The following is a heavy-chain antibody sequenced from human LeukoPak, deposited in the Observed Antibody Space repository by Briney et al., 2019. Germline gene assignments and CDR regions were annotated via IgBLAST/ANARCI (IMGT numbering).Heavy chain of an antibody. CDR2: ISTRGGGI. Sequence: GGSLRLSCAASGFMFSNHAMSWVRQAPGKGLEWVSGISTRGGGIYYAESVKGRFTISRDNSKNTLYLQMKSLRAEDTAVYYCAKAVDDYFFDYWGQGTLVTVSS. CDR3: AKAVDDYFFDY. D-gene: IGHD2-21*02. CDR1: GFMFSNHA. J-gene: IGHJ4*02. V-gene: IGHV3-23*01.